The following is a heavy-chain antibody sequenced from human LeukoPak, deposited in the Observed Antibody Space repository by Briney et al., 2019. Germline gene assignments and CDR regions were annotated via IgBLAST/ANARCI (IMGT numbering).Heavy chain of an antibody. CDR1: GYSISNGYY. D-gene: IGHD6-19*01. V-gene: IGHV4-38-2*02. CDR2: NYRSGST. Sequence: SETLSLTCTVSGYSISNGYYWDWIRQPPGRGLEWIGNNYRSGSTSYNPSLKSRVTISVDTSKNQFSLKVNSVTAADTAVYYCARRHSSGWFYYWGQGTLVTVSS. J-gene: IGHJ4*02. CDR3: ARRHSSGWFYY.